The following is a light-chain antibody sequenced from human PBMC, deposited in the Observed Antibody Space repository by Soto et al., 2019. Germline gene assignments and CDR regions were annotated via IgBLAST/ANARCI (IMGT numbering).Light chain of an antibody. CDR1: QSVSSK. CDR2: GAS. J-gene: IGKJ4*01. CDR3: PQYNDWPPA. V-gene: IGKV3-15*01. Sequence: ETVMTQSPATLSLSPGERATLSCRASQSVSSKLVWYQQKPGQAPRFLIYGASTRATGIPARFRGSGSGTEFTRTIDSLQSEEFAVYYCPQYNDWPPAFGGGTKVEIK.